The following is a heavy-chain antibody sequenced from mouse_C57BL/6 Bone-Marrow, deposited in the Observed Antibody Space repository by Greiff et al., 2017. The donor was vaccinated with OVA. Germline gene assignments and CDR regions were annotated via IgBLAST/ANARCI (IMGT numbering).Heavy chain of an antibody. CDR1: GYSFTDYT. Sequence: VQLKQSGPELVKPGASVKLSCKASGYSFTDYTMNWVKQSNGKSLEWFGVFYPTHGTTRYNQKFKGKATLTVAQSSSTAYMQLNSLTSEDSSVYYCARYGNGAMDYWGQGTSVTVSS. V-gene: IGHV1-39*01. CDR3: ARYGNGAMDY. D-gene: IGHD1-1*01. J-gene: IGHJ4*01. CDR2: FYPTHGTT.